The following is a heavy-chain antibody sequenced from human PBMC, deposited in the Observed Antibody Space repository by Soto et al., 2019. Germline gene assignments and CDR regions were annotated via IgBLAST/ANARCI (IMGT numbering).Heavy chain of an antibody. V-gene: IGHV1-69*02. D-gene: IGHD2-15*01. CDR3: ARGGGKHCSGGSCPFDY. CDR1: GGTFSSYT. J-gene: IGHJ4*02. Sequence: QVQLVQSGAEVKKPGSSVKVSCKASGGTFSSYTISWVRQAPGQGLEWMGRIIPILGIANYAQKFQGRVTITADKSTSTAYMGRGSLGSEDTAVYYCARGGGKHCSGGSCPFDYWGQGTLVTVSS. CDR2: IIPILGIA.